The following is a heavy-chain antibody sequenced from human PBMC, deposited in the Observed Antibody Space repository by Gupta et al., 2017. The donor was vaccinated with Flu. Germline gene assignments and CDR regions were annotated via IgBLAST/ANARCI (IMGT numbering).Heavy chain of an antibody. J-gene: IGHJ4*02. CDR3: ARGRYNWNSGGGDY. V-gene: IGHV3-48*03. D-gene: IGHD1-7*01. CDR1: GFTFSSYE. Sequence: EVQLVESGGGLVQPGGSLRLSCSASGFTFSSYEMNWVRQAPGKGLEWVSYISSSGSTIYYADSVKGRFTISRDNAKNSLYLQMNSLRAEDTAVYYCARGRYNWNSGGGDYWGQGTLVTVSS. CDR2: ISSSGSTI.